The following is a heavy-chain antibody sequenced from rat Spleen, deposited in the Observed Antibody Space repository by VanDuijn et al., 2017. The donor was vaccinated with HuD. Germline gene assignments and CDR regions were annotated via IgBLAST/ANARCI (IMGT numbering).Heavy chain of an antibody. CDR1: GFTFSNYD. CDR2: ISPSGGST. Sequence: EVQLVESGGGLVQPGRSLKLSCAASGFTFSNYDMAWVRKAPTKGLEWVASISPSGGSTYYRDSVKGRFTVSRDNAKSTLYLQMDSLRSDDTATYYCASGYRYNRNWFAYWGQGTLVTVSS. V-gene: IGHV5S23*01. CDR3: ASGYRYNRNWFAY. J-gene: IGHJ3*01. D-gene: IGHD1-5*01.